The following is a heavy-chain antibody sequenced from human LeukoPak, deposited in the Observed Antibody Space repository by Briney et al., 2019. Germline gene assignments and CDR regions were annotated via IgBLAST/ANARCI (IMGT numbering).Heavy chain of an antibody. V-gene: IGHV1-2*06. CDR3: ARRGSGYYDSREAFDI. J-gene: IGHJ3*02. CDR1: GYTFIAYY. D-gene: IGHD3-22*01. CDR2: INPNSGGT. Sequence: GASVKVSCKASGYTFIAYYIYWMRQAPGQGLEWVGRINPNSGGTNYAQNFQDRVTLTRDTSITTAYMGLNRLISDDTAVYYSARRGSGYYDSREAFDIWGQGTMVTVSS.